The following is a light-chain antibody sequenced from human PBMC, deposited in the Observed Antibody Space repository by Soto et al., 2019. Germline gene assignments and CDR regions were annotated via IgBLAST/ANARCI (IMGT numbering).Light chain of an antibody. CDR1: QSVSSN. Sequence: EIVLTQSPGTLSLSPGERATLSCRASQSVSSNLAWYQQKPGQAPRLLIYGASTRATGIPARFSGSGSETEFTLTISSLQSEDLAVYYCQQYANWPKTFGQGTKVDIK. J-gene: IGKJ1*01. V-gene: IGKV3-15*01. CDR3: QQYANWPKT. CDR2: GAS.